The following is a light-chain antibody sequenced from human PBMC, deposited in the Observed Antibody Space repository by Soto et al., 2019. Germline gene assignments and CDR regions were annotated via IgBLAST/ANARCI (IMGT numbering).Light chain of an antibody. CDR1: SSNIGAGYD. J-gene: IGLJ2*01. Sequence: QSVLTQPPSVSGAPGQRVTISCTGSSSNIGAGYDVHWYQQVPGTAPKLLIYGNSNRPSGVPDRFSGSKSGTSASLAITGLQAEDEADYYCQSYDSSLSAYVVFGGGTQLTVL. V-gene: IGLV1-40*01. CDR2: GNS. CDR3: QSYDSSLSAYVV.